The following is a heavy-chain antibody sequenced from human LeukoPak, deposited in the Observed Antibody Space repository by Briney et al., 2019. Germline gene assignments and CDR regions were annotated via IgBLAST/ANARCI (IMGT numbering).Heavy chain of an antibody. V-gene: IGHV4-39*01. D-gene: IGHD3-9*01. CDR1: GGSISSSSYY. CDR3: APSINFDAFDV. J-gene: IGHJ3*01. Sequence: PSETLSLTCAVSGGSISSSSYYWGWIRQPPGKGLEWLGSLYYSGSTYYNPSLKSRLTISVDTSTNQFSLKLSSLTAGDTAVYYCAPSINFDAFDVWGQGTKVTVSS. CDR2: LYYSGST.